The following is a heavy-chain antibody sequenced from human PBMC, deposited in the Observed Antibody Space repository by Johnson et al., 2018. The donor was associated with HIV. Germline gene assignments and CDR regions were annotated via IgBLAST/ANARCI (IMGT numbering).Heavy chain of an antibody. CDR3: ARVGLIVGRALDI. CDR2: IRSYGGGT. J-gene: IGHJ3*02. V-gene: IGHV3-74*02. CDR1: GFTVSSNY. D-gene: IGHD1-26*01. Sequence: VQLVESGGGLVQPGRSLRLSCAASGFTVSSNYMSWVRQAPGQGLAWVAFIRSYGGGTSCTGSVKGRLTISRDHAKNPLYLQMSSLRAEATAVSYCARVGLIVGRALDIWGQGTMVTVSS.